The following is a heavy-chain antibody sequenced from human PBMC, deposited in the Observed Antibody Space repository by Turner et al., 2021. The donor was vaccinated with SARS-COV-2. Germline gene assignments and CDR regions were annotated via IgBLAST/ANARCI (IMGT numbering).Heavy chain of an antibody. J-gene: IGHJ6*02. V-gene: IGHV4-39*01. Sequence: QLQLQESGPGLVKPSETLCRTCNVSGGSISSSTYNRGGIRQPPWKGLEWIGNIYYRGGTYDNPSLTSRVTISVDTSKNQFSLKLSSVTAADTAVYYCARLMDTAMDYYGMDVWGPGTTVTVSS. D-gene: IGHD5-18*01. CDR2: IYYRGGT. CDR3: ARLMDTAMDYYGMDV. CDR1: GGSISSSTYN.